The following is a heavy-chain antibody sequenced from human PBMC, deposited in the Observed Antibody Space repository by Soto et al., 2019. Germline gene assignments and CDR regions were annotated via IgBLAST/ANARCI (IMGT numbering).Heavy chain of an antibody. Sequence: GASVKVSCKASGYAFASHDINWVRQASGQGPEWMGWMNPNSGSTGYAQKFQGRVTLTRNTSISTAYMELSNLRSEDTAIYYCARGVDAGGDVGGKGTRVTVPS. CDR2: MNPNSGST. D-gene: IGHD3-10*01. CDR1: GYAFASHD. J-gene: IGHJ6*03. V-gene: IGHV1-8*01. CDR3: ARGVDAGGDV.